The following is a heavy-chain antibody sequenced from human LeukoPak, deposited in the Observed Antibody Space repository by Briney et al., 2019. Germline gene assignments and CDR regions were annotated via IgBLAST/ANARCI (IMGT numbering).Heavy chain of an antibody. J-gene: IGHJ4*02. Sequence: QPGRSLRLSCAASGFTFSSYAMHWVRQAPGKGLEWVAVISYDGSNKHYADSVKGRFTISRDNSKNTLYLQMNSLRAEDTAVYYCARDHLSYYNILDYWGQGTLVTVSS. V-gene: IGHV3-30*04. D-gene: IGHD3-10*01. CDR1: GFTFSSYA. CDR2: ISYDGSNK. CDR3: ARDHLSYYNILDY.